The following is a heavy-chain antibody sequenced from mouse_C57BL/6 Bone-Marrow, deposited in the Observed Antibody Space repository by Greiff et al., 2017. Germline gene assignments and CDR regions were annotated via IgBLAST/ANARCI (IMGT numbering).Heavy chain of an antibody. CDR3: ARNYGSSHWYFDV. D-gene: IGHD1-1*01. V-gene: IGHV1-81*01. CDR2: IYPRSGNT. Sequence: QVQLQQSGAELARPGASVKLSCKASGYTFPSYGISWVKQRTGQGLEWIGEIYPRSGNTYYNEKFKGKATLTADKSSSTAYMELRSLTSEYSAVYFCARNYGSSHWYFDVWGTGTTVTVSS. CDR1: GYTFPSYG. J-gene: IGHJ1*03.